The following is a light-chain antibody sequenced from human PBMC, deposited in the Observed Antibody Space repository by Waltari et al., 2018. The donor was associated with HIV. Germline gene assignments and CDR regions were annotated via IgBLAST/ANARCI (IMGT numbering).Light chain of an antibody. J-gene: IGLJ3*02. CDR3: GTWDSSLSVGL. Sequence: VLTPAHSVSAAPGQNVTISCPGSSSNIGHNHNHWYQHFPGTPPTLLIYDINKRPSGIPYRFSGSKSGTSATLASAGLQTGDEAAYYCGTWDSSLSVGLFGGGTKVTVL. CDR1: SSNIGHNH. V-gene: IGLV1-51*01. CDR2: DIN.